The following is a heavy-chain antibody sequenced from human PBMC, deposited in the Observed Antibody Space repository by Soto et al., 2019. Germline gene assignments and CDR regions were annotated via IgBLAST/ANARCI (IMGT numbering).Heavy chain of an antibody. Sequence: QLQLQESGSRQVKPSQTLSLTCAVSGGSISRAGYSWSWIRQSPGKGLEWIGYIYNSGSTFYNPSVKSRLTISVDRSKNQFSLQLNSVTAADTAVYYCASSRVVTTYFDYWSQGTLVTVSS. J-gene: IGHJ4*02. V-gene: IGHV4-30-2*06. CDR2: IYNSGST. CDR1: GGSISRAGYS. CDR3: ASSRVVTTYFDY. D-gene: IGHD2-21*02.